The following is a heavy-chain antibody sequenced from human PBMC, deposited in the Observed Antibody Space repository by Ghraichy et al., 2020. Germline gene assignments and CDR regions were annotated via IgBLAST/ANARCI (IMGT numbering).Heavy chain of an antibody. CDR1: GGTFKNLA. Sequence: SVKVSCTASGGTFKNLAIHWVRQVPGQGLEWMGGIMPIFPTGNSAQKFQGRVTITADEPMSTAYMELSSLRSEDTAMYYCASGLYDILTGYGESRRMFQFDYWGHGTLVTVSS. CDR2: IMPIFPTG. V-gene: IGHV1-69*13. D-gene: IGHD3-9*01. J-gene: IGHJ4*01. CDR3: ASGLYDILTGYGESRRMFQFDY.